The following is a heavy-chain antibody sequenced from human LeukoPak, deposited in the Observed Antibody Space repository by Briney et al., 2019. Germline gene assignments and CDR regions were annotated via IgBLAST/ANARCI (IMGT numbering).Heavy chain of an antibody. Sequence: ASVKVSCKASGYTFTAYYIHWVRQAPGQGLEWMGWINPNSGGTNYVQKFQGRVTMTRDTSISTAYMELSRLRSDDTAVYYCARIGPNPYYYYGMDVWGQGTTVTVSS. CDR2: INPNSGGT. J-gene: IGHJ6*02. V-gene: IGHV1-2*02. CDR1: GYTFTAYY. CDR3: ARIGPNPYYYYGMDV.